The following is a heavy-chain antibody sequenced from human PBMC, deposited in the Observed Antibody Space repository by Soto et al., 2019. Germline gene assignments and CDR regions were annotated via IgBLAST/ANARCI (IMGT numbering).Heavy chain of an antibody. CDR3: ARDLGYYESSGYFDY. Sequence: PGGSLRLSCAASGFTFSDYYMSWIRQAPGKGLEWVSYIGSSDNIIYYADSVKGRFTISRDNAKNSLYLQMNILRAEETAVYYCARDLGYYESSGYFDYWGQGTLVTVSS. CDR1: GFTFSDYY. CDR2: IGSSDNII. J-gene: IGHJ4*02. V-gene: IGHV3-11*01. D-gene: IGHD3-22*01.